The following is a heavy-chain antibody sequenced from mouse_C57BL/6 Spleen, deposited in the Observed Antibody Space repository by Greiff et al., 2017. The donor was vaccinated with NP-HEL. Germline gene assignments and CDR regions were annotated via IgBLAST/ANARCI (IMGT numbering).Heavy chain of an antibody. CDR2: IHPNSGST. CDR1: GYTFTSYW. D-gene: IGHD1-1*01. J-gene: IGHJ2*01. V-gene: IGHV1-64*01. CDR3: ARRKFITTVVATDYFDY. Sequence: QVQLQQPGAELVKPGASVKLSCKASGYTFTSYWMHWVKQRPGQGLEWIGMIHPNSGSTNYNEKFKSKATLTVDKSSSTAYMQLSSLTSEDSAVYYCARRKFITTVVATDYFDYWGQGTTLTVSS.